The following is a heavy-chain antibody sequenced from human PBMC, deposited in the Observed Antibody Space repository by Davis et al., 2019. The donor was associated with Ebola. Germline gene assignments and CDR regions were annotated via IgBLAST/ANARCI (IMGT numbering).Heavy chain of an antibody. V-gene: IGHV3-48*03. D-gene: IGHD2-21*01. J-gene: IGHJ4*02. CDR3: AREAPFCGGDCLDY. Sequence: PGGSLRLSCAASGFTFSSYEMSWVRQAPGKGLEWVSYISNSGSTKYYADSVKGRFTISRDNAKNSLFLQMNSLTAEDTALYYCAREAPFCGGDCLDYWGQGTLVTVSS. CDR2: ISNSGSTK. CDR1: GFTFSSYE.